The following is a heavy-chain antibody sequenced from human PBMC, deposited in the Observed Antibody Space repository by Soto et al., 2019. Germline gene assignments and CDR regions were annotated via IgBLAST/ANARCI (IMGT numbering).Heavy chain of an antibody. D-gene: IGHD2-21*02. V-gene: IGHV3-72*01. CDR3: ASSGGDHRYFGN. Sequence: EVQLVESGGGLVQPGGSLRLSCSASGFTFSDHYMDWVRQAPGKGLEWVGRIRKKAYSYTTEYAAAGKDRFTISRDDSRSSLYLQMNSLKSEDTAVYYCASSGGDHRYFGNWGQRTLVHVSS. CDR1: GFTFSDHY. CDR2: IRKKAYSYTT. J-gene: IGHJ4*02.